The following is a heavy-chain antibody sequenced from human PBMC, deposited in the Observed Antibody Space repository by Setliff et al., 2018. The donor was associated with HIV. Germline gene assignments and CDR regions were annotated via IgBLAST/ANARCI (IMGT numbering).Heavy chain of an antibody. Sequence: GASVMVSCKASGYTFTSYYMHWVRQAPGQGLEWMGIINPSCDSTSYAQKFQGRVTMTRDTSTNTVYMELSSLRSEDTAVYYCSRLGDFWSGYYYFDYWGQGTLVTVSS. D-gene: IGHD3-3*01. V-gene: IGHV1-46*01. CDR2: INPSCDST. CDR3: SRLGDFWSGYYYFDY. CDR1: GYTFTSYY. J-gene: IGHJ4*02.